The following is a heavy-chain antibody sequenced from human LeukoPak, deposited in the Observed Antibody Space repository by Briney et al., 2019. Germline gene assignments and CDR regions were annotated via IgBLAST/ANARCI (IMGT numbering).Heavy chain of an antibody. CDR2: INPSGGST. CDR1: GYTFTSYY. CDR3: ARLSGPQGMWVY. D-gene: IGHD3-3*01. Sequence: ASVKVSCKASGYTFTSYYMHWVRQAPGQGLEWMGIINPSGGSTSYAQKFQGRVTMTRDMSTSTVYMELSSLRSEDTAVYYCARLSGPQGMWVYWGQGTLVTVSS. J-gene: IGHJ4*02. V-gene: IGHV1-46*01.